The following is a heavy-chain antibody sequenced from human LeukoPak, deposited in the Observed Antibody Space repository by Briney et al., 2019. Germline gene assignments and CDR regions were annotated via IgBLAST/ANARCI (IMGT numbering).Heavy chain of an antibody. CDR1: GYTLTELS. CDR3: ATGFLGSRRHFDY. J-gene: IGHJ4*02. Sequence: GASVKVSCKVSGYTLTELSMHWVRQAPGKGLEWMGGFDPEDGETIYAQKFQGRVTMTEDTSTDTAYMELSSLSSEDTAVYYCATGFLGSRRHFDYWGQGTLVTVSS. V-gene: IGHV1-24*01. CDR2: FDPEDGET. D-gene: IGHD2/OR15-2a*01.